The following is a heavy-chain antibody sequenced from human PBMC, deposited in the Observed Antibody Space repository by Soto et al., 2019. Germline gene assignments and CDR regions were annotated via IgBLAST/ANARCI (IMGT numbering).Heavy chain of an antibody. J-gene: IGHJ4*02. Sequence: EVQLVESGGGLIQPGGSLRLSCAASGFTVSSNYMSWVRQAPGKGLEWVSVIYSGGSTYYADSMKGRFTISRDKSKNTLYLQMNSLRAEDTAVYYCARSPMGATYFDYWGQGTLVTVSS. V-gene: IGHV3-53*01. CDR3: ARSPMGATYFDY. CDR2: IYSGGST. CDR1: GFTVSSNY. D-gene: IGHD1-26*01.